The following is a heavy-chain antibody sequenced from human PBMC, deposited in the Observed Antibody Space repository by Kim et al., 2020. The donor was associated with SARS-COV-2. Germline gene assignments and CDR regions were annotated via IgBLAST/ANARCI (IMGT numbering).Heavy chain of an antibody. CDR3: AKSREGRNYDYGMDV. Sequence: DPVKGRFINSRDNSKTTLYLQMNSLRAEDTAVYYCAKSREGRNYDYGMDVWGQGTTVTVSS. V-gene: IGHV3-33*06. D-gene: IGHD1-26*01. J-gene: IGHJ6*02.